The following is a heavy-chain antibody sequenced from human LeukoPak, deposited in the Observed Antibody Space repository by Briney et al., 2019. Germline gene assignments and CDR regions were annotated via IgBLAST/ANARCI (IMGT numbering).Heavy chain of an antibody. J-gene: IGHJ4*02. V-gene: IGHV3-43*02. CDR2: ISGDGGST. D-gene: IGHD3-9*01. CDR1: GFTFDDYA. Sequence: GGSLRLSCAASGFTFDDYAMHWVRQAPGKGLEWVSLISGDGGSTYYADSVKGRFTISRDNSKNSLYLQMNSLRTEDTALYYCAKGQYYDILTGYFDYWGQGTLATVSS. CDR3: AKGQYYDILTGYFDY.